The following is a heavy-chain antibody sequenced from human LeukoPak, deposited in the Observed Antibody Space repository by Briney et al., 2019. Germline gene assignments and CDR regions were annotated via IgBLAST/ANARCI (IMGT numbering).Heavy chain of an antibody. Sequence: ASVKVSCKASGYTFIDYYIHWVRQAPGEGLEWMGWINPNSGGTNYAQKFQGRVTMTRDTSISTAYMELSRLRSDDTAVYYCARSKADYYDSSGYYYSGWFDPWGQGTLVTVSS. CDR3: ARSKADYYDSSGYYYSGWFDP. V-gene: IGHV1-2*02. D-gene: IGHD3-22*01. J-gene: IGHJ5*02. CDR1: GYTFIDYY. CDR2: INPNSGGT.